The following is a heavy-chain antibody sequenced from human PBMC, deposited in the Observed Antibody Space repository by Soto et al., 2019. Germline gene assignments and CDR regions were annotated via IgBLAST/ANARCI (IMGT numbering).Heavy chain of an antibody. J-gene: IGHJ4*02. CDR3: AREGNFGSLAAIDY. V-gene: IGHV1-3*01. Sequence: QVHLVQSGAEVKKPGASAKVSCKASGYTFTRNHMHWVRQAPGQGLEWMGFINVATGNARYSRKFQGRVILTRDTSASTIHMELSGLTTEDTAVYYCAREGNFGSLAAIDYWGQGTPVTVSS. CDR2: INVATGNA. CDR1: GYTFTRNH. D-gene: IGHD3-16*01.